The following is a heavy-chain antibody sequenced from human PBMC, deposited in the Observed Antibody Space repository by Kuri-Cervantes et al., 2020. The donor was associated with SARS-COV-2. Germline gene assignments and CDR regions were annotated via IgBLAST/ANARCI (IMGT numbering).Heavy chain of an antibody. CDR2: ISSDGKNK. D-gene: IGHD1-1*01. CDR3: AKDETEYNYNYSFDY. Sequence: GGSLRLSCVASGFNFSTTDMHWVRQAPGKGLEWVTFISSDGKNKKCMASGKGRFTISRDNSQNTLHLQMKSLRAEDTAVYFCAKDETEYNYNYSFDYWGQGTLVTVSS. J-gene: IGHJ4*02. CDR1: GFNFSTTD. V-gene: IGHV3-30*18.